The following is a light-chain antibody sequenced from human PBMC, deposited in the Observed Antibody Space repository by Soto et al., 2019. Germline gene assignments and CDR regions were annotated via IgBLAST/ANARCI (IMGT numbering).Light chain of an antibody. Sequence: EIVLTQSPATLSLSPGERATLSCRASQSVSSFLAWYQQKPGQAPSLLIYDASKRATGIPDRFSGSGSGTDFTLTISSLEPEDFAVYYCQQRSNWSLTFGGGTKVEIK. CDR3: QQRSNWSLT. J-gene: IGKJ4*01. CDR1: QSVSSF. V-gene: IGKV3-11*01. CDR2: DAS.